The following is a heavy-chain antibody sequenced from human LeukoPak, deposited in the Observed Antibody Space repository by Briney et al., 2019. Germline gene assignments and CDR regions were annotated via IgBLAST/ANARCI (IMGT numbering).Heavy chain of an antibody. J-gene: IGHJ4*02. Sequence: SETLSLTCAVYGGSFRGYYWSWIRQPPGKGLEWIGEINHSGSTNYNPSLKSRVTISVDTSKNQFSLKLSSVTAADTAVYYCARGRIAARRSTIQFDYWGQGTLVTVSS. CDR2: INHSGST. CDR1: GGSFRGYY. D-gene: IGHD6-6*01. CDR3: ARGRIAARRSTIQFDY. V-gene: IGHV4-34*01.